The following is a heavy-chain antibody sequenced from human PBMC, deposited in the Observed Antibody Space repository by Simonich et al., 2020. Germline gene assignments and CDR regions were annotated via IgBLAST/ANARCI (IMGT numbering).Heavy chain of an antibody. CDR2: ISSSSSTI. J-gene: IGHJ3*02. V-gene: IGHV3-48*01. CDR1: GFTFSSYS. Sequence: EVQLVESGGGLVQPGGSLRLSCAASGFTFSSYSMNCVRQAPGKGMEWVSYISSSSSTIYKADSVKGRFTISRDNAKNSLYLQMNSLRAEDTAVYYCARDSSYYAFDIWGQGTMVTVSS. CDR3: ARDSSYYAFDI. D-gene: IGHD5-12*01.